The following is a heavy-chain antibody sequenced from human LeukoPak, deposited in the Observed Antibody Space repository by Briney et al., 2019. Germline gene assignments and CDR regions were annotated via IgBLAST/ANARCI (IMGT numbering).Heavy chain of an antibody. Sequence: PGGSLRLSCAASGFTFDDYGMSWVRQAPGKGLEWVSSISSSSSYIYYADSVKGRFTISRDNAKNSLYLQMNSLRAEDTAVYYCARDGRFGVGGYYYYYMDVWGKGTTVTVSS. CDR1: GFTFDDYG. D-gene: IGHD3-16*01. CDR2: ISSSSSYI. V-gene: IGHV3-21*01. J-gene: IGHJ6*03. CDR3: ARDGRFGVGGYYYYYMDV.